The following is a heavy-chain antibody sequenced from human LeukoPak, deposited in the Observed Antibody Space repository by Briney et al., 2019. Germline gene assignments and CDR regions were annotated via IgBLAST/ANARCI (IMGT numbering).Heavy chain of an antibody. CDR2: ILPIFGIA. Sequence: SVKVSCKASGGTFSSYAISWVRQAPGQGLEWMGRILPIFGIANYAQKFQGRVTITADKSTSTAYMELSSLRSEDTAVYYCARVGKARYYYYGMDVWGQGTTVTVSS. CDR1: GGTFSSYA. D-gene: IGHD4-23*01. V-gene: IGHV1-69*04. J-gene: IGHJ6*02. CDR3: ARVGKARYYYYGMDV.